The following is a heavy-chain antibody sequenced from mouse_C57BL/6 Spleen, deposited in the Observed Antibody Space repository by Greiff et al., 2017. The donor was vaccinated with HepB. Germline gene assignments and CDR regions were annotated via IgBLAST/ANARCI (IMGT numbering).Heavy chain of an antibody. V-gene: IGHV1-80*01. Sequence: QVQLQQSRAELVKPGASANISCKAPGYAFSSYWMNWVQQRPGKGLEWVGQIYPGDGDTNYNGKFKGKATLTADKSSSTVYMQHSSLTSEDSAVYFCARMGGAKYYFDYWGQGTTLTVSS. D-gene: IGHD1-1*02. J-gene: IGHJ2*01. CDR1: GYAFSSYW. CDR3: ARMGGAKYYFDY. CDR2: IYPGDGDT.